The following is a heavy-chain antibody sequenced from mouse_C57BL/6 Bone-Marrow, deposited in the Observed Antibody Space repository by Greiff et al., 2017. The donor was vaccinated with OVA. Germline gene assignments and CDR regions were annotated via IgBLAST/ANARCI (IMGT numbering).Heavy chain of an antibody. CDR1: GYTFTSYT. Sequence: QVQLQQSGAELARPGASVKMSCKASGYTFTSYTIHWVKQRPGQGLEWIGYIYPTNDYTNYNQNFKGKATLTADKSSSTAYMQLSSLTSEDSAVYYWTRGYYFYYWGQGTTLTVSA. CDR2: IYPTNDYT. J-gene: IGHJ2*01. V-gene: IGHV1-4*01. CDR3: TRGYYFYY.